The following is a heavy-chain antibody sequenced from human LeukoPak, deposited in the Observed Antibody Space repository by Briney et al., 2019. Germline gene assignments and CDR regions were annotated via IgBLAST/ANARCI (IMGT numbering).Heavy chain of an antibody. CDR1: GGTFSSYA. J-gene: IGHJ6*02. CDR2: IIPIFGTA. D-gene: IGHD6-6*01. Sequence: ASVKVSCKASGGTFSSYAISWVRQAPGQGLEWMGGIIPIFGTANYAQKFQGRVTITADESTSTAYMELSSLRSEDTAVYYCAREEEQLVPNDYYYYGMDFWGQGTTVTVSS. V-gene: IGHV1-69*13. CDR3: AREEEQLVPNDYYYYGMDF.